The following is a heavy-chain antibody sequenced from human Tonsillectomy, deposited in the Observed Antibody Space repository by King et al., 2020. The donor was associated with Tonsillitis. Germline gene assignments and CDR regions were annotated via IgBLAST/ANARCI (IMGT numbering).Heavy chain of an antibody. D-gene: IGHD1-26*01. CDR1: GFSFDDYV. CDR2: ISWNSGSI. V-gene: IGHV3-9*01. CDR3: AKGRGSYPEGNFDY. Sequence: QLVQSGGGLVQPGRSLRLSCAASGFSFDDYVMHWVRQAPGKGLEWVSGISWNSGSIGYADSVKGRFTISRDNAKNSLYLQMNSLRVEDTALYYCAKGRGSYPEGNFDYWGQGTLVTVSS. J-gene: IGHJ4*02.